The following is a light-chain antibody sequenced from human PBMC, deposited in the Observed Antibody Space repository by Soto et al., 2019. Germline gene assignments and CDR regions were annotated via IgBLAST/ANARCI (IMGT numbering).Light chain of an antibody. CDR1: QSVSSN. J-gene: IGKJ3*01. CDR2: GAS. V-gene: IGKV3-15*01. Sequence: EIVMTQSPATLSMSPGERATLSCRASQSVSSNLAWYQHKPGQAPRLLIYGASTRATGIPARFSGSGSGTEFTLTISSLQSEDFAVYYCQQYNNWPPPKTFGPGTKVDIK. CDR3: QQYNNWPPPKT.